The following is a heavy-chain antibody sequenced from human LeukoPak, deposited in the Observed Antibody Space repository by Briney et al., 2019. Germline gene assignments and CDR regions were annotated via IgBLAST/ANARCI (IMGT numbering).Heavy chain of an antibody. V-gene: IGHV1-18*01. Sequence: GASVKVSCKASGYTFTSYGISWVRQAPGQGLEWMGWISAYNGNTNHAQKLQGRVTMTTDTSTSTAYMELRSLRSDDTAVYYRARDRLDNPRDYWGQGTLVTVSP. CDR1: GYTFTSYG. D-gene: IGHD1-14*01. CDR3: ARDRLDNPRDY. CDR2: ISAYNGNT. J-gene: IGHJ4*02.